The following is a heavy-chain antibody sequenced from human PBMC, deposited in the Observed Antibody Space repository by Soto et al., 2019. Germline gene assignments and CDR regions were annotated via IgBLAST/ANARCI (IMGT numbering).Heavy chain of an antibody. D-gene: IGHD1-1*01. V-gene: IGHV3-21*01. CDR1: GLTFSSYS. Sequence: PGGSLRLSCAASGLTFSSYSMNWVRQAPGKGLEWVSSISSSSSYIYYADSVEGRFTISRDNAKNSLYLQMNSLRAEDTAVYYCARDKIDTTGNAFDIWGQGTMVTV. CDR3: ARDKIDTTGNAFDI. J-gene: IGHJ3*02. CDR2: ISSSSSYI.